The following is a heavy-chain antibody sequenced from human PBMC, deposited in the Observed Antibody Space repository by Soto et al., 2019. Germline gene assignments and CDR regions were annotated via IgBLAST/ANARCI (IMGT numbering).Heavy chain of an antibody. CDR1: GGTFSSYA. Sequence: SVKVSCKASGGTFSSYAISWVRQAPGQGLEWMGGIIPIFGTANYAQKFQGRVTITADESTSTAYMELSSLRSEDTAVYYCAIQRGFIAALYSSYWGRGTQVTVSS. D-gene: IGHD6-13*01. J-gene: IGHJ4*01. CDR2: IIPIFGTA. CDR3: AIQRGFIAALYSSY. V-gene: IGHV1-69*13.